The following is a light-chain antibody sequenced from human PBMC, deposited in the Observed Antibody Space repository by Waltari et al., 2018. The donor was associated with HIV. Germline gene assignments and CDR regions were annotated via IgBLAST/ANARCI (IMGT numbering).Light chain of an antibody. Sequence: QSVLTQPPSVSGAPGQRVTISCTGSSSNIGAGYDVHWYQQLPGTAPKLLIYDNNNRPSGVPDRFSGSKSGTSATLDITELQTGDEADYHCGTWDSSLSAYVFGSGTKVIVL. CDR2: DNN. J-gene: IGLJ1*01. CDR1: SSNIGAGYD. V-gene: IGLV1-40*01. CDR3: GTWDSSLSAYV.